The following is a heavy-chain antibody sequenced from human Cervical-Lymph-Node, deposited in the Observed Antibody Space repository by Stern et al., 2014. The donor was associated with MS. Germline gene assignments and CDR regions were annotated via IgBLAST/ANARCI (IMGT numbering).Heavy chain of an antibody. D-gene: IGHD6-19*01. CDR2: IIPIFGKA. V-gene: IGHV1-69*01. CDR1: GGSFGTYA. CDR3: ARDADQSSAWSPNWFDP. Sequence: QVQLVQSGAEVRKPGSSVTVSCKASGGSFGTYAINWVRQAPGQGLEWMGGIIPIFGKANYAQSFKGRVTITADESTTTAYLELSSLRSEDTAVYYCARDADQSSAWSPNWFDPWGQGTLVTVSS. J-gene: IGHJ5*02.